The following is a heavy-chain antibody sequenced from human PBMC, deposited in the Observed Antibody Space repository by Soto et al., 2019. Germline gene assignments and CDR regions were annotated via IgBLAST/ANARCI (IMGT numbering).Heavy chain of an antibody. CDR3: ARPAAAGRYYYYYGMDV. J-gene: IGHJ6*02. D-gene: IGHD6-13*01. CDR2: IYPGDSDT. V-gene: IGHV5-51*01. CDR1: GYSFTTYW. Sequence: GESLKISCKGSGYSFTTYWIAWVGQMPGKGLEWMGIIYPGDSDTRYSPSFQGQVTISADKSISTAYLQWSGLKASDTAMYYCARPAAAGRYYYYYGMDVWGQGTAVTVSS.